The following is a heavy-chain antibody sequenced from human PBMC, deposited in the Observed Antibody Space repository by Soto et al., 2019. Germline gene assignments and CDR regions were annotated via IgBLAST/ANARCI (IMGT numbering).Heavy chain of an antibody. Sequence: EVQLVESGGGLVNPGGSLRLSCAASGFSFTDAYMNWVRQAPGKGLEWVGRIKSNPHGGTTDYAAPVNGRFTISRDDSXXTLYLQMNGLTTEDTAIYYCATDPGTMGTLGGVDAWGQGTTVTVSS. CDR2: IKSNPHGGTT. J-gene: IGHJ6*02. CDR1: GFSFTDAY. CDR3: ATDPGTMGTLGGVDA. D-gene: IGHD1-1*01. V-gene: IGHV3-15*07.